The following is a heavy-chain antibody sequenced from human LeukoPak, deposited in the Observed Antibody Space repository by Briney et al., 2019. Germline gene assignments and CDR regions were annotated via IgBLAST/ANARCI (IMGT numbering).Heavy chain of an antibody. V-gene: IGHV1-2*02. CDR3: ARWEGYCSSTSRYTSYYGMDV. J-gene: IGHJ6*02. Sequence: ASVKVSCKASGYTFTGYYMHWVRQAPGQGLEWMGWINPNSGGTNYAQKFQGRVTMTRDTSISTAYMELSRLRSDDTAVYYCARWEGYCSSTSRYTSYYGMDVWGQGTTVTVSS. D-gene: IGHD2-2*02. CDR2: INPNSGGT. CDR1: GYTFTGYY.